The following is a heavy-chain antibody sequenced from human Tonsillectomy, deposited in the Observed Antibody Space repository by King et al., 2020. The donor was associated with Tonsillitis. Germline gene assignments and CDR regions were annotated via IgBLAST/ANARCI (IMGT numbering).Heavy chain of an antibody. J-gene: IGHJ4*02. CDR1: GDSISKNY. V-gene: IGHV4-59*01. D-gene: IGHD3-22*01. Sequence: VPLQESGPGLVKPSETLSLTCTVSGDSISKNYWHWVRQPPGKGLEWIGYIYNSGSTNYNPSLKSRVTISLDTSKNQISLQLTSVTAADTAVYYCATFIVGRGYWGQGTQVTVSS. CDR2: IYNSGST. CDR3: ATFIVGRGY.